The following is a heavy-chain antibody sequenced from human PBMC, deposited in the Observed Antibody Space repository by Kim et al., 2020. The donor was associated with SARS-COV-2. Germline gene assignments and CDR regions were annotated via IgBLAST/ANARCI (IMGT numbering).Heavy chain of an antibody. D-gene: IGHD3-10*01. V-gene: IGHV3-15*01. CDR3: TTGHWSSGSLFDY. Sequence: YSAPVKGRFTISRDDSKNTLYLQMNSLKTEDTAMYYCTTGHWSSGSLFDYWCQGTLVTVSS. J-gene: IGHJ4*02.